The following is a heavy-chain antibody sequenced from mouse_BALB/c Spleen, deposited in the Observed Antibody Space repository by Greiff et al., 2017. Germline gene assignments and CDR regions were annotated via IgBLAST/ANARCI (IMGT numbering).Heavy chain of an antibody. CDR1: GFTFSSYA. J-gene: IGHJ3*01. CDR3: ARDRYDERFAY. D-gene: IGHD2-14*01. Sequence: DVKLVESGGGLVKPGGSLKLSCAASGFTFSSYAMSWVRQSPEKRLEWVAEISSGGSYTYYPDTVTGRFTISRDNAKNTLYLEMSSLRSEDTAMYYCARDRYDERFAYWGQGTLVTVSA. CDR2: ISSGGSYT. V-gene: IGHV5-9-4*01.